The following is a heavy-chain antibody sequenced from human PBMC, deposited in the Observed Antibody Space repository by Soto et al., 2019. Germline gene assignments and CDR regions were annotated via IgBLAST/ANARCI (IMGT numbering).Heavy chain of an antibody. CDR2: INPESTTL. V-gene: IGHV3-74*01. Sequence: EAQLVESGGGLVQPGGSLTLSCTASEITRNIYWMHWIRPDPGKGLVWVSRINPESTTLTYADSVTGRFTISRDSANNTLYLQMNCLRDEDTAIHYCTKDTFGAGASWCQGTLVTGSS. CDR3: TKDTFGAGAS. J-gene: IGHJ5*02. CDR1: EITRNIYW. D-gene: IGHD3-10*01.